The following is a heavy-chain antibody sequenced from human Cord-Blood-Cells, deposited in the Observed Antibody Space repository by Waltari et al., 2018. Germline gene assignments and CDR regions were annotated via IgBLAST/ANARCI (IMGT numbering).Heavy chain of an antibody. CDR2: INHSGST. J-gene: IGHJ4*02. CDR1: GGSFSGYY. V-gene: IGHV4-34*01. Sequence: QVQLQQWGAGLLKPSETLSLTCAVYGGSFSGYYWSWIRQPPGKGLEWIGEINHSGSTNYNPSLRRRVTISVDTSKNQFALKLSSVTAADTAVYYCARARRDLDYWGQGTLVTVSS. D-gene: IGHD6-6*01. CDR3: ARARRDLDY.